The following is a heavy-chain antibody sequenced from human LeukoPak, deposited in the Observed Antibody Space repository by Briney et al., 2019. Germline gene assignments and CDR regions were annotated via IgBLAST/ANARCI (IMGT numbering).Heavy chain of an antibody. CDR2: ISSSGSTI. CDR1: GFTFSDYY. CDR3: SKGVLDAIMFDN. V-gene: IGHV3-11*01. Sequence: GRSLRLSCAASGFTFSDYYMNWIRQAPGKGLEWVSYISSSGSTIDYADYVKGRFTISRDNAKNSLYLQMNSLRAEDTAVYYGSKGVLDAIMFDNWGQGTLVTVSS. D-gene: IGHD2-15*01. J-gene: IGHJ4*03.